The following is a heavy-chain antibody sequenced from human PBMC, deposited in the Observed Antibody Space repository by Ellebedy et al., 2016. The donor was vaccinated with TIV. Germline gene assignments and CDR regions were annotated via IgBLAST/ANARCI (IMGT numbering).Heavy chain of an antibody. D-gene: IGHD5-12*01. CDR2: TKQDGSEK. V-gene: IGHV3-7*01. Sequence: PGGSLRLSCAASGFTFSTYWMGWVRQAAGKGLEWVANTKQDGSEKYYVDSVMGRFTISRDNSKNSLYLQMNSLRADDTALYYCASAARGSGAYESFWGQGTLVTVSS. CDR1: GFTFSTYW. CDR3: ASAARGSGAYESF. J-gene: IGHJ4*02.